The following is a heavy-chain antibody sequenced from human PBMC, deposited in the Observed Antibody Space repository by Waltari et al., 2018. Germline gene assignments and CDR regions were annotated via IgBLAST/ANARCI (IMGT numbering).Heavy chain of an antibody. V-gene: IGHV3-48*03. D-gene: IGHD5-12*01. CDR1: GFTFSSYE. Sequence: EVQLVESGGGLVQPGGSLRLSCAASGFTFSSYELNWVRQAPGQGVEWVSYISSSGSTIYYDDAVKGRFTISRDNAKNSLYRQMNSLRAEDTAVYYCARDSGYEDYWGQGTLVTVSS. J-gene: IGHJ4*02. CDR2: ISSSGSTI. CDR3: ARDSGYEDY.